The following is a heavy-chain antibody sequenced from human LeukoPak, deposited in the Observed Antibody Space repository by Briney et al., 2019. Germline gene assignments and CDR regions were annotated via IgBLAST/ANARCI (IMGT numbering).Heavy chain of an antibody. CDR2: TYYRSKWYI. Sequence: SQTLSLTCALSGDSLSSNSAAWHWIRQSPSRGLEWLGRTYYRSKWYIDYAVSVKSRITINPDTSKNQFSLQLNSVTPEDTAVYYCARETVWDIVVAEGLNYYYYMDVWGKGTTVTVSS. CDR1: GDSLSSNSAA. D-gene: IGHD2-2*01. J-gene: IGHJ6*03. V-gene: IGHV6-1*01. CDR3: ARETVWDIVVAEGLNYYYYMDV.